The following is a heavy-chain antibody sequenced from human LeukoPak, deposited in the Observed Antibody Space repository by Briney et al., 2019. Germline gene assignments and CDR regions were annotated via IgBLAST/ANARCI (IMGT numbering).Heavy chain of an antibody. Sequence: PGRSLRLSCAASGFTFSSYAMHWVRQAPGKGLEWVAVISYDGSNKYYADSVKGRFTISRDNSKNTLYLQMNSLRAEDTAVYYCAKDPTTGTTPNWFDPWGQGTLVTVSS. CDR3: AKDPTTGTTPNWFDP. V-gene: IGHV3-30-3*01. CDR1: GFTFSSYA. J-gene: IGHJ5*02. D-gene: IGHD1-1*01. CDR2: ISYDGSNK.